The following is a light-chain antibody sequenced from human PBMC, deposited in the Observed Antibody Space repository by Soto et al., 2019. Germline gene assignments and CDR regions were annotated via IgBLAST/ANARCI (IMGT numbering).Light chain of an antibody. CDR2: GAS. CDR3: QQYNNWPPWT. Sequence: EIVMTQSPVTLSVSPGERATLACRASQSIRNNLAWYQQKPGQPPRLLIYGASTRATGTPARFSGSGSGTDFTLTVSDLQSEDFAVYYCQQYNNWPPWTFGHGTKVDIK. CDR1: QSIRNN. V-gene: IGKV3-15*01. J-gene: IGKJ1*01.